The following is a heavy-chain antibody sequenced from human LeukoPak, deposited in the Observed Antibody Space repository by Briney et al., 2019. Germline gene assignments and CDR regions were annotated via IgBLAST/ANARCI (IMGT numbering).Heavy chain of an antibody. D-gene: IGHD3-9*01. V-gene: IGHV3-66*01. J-gene: IGHJ6*02. CDR2: IYSGGST. CDR3: ARDLRYFDWLLSHYYYYGMDV. Sequence: GGSLRLSCAASGFTVSSNYMSWVRQALGKGLEWVSVIYSGGSTYYADSVKGRFTISRDNSKNTLYLQMNSLRAEDTAVYYCARDLRYFDWLLSHYYYYGMDVWGQGTTVTVSS. CDR1: GFTVSSNY.